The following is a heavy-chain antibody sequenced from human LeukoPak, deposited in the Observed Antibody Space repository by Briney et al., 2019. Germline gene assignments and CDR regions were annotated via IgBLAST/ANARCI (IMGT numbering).Heavy chain of an antibody. D-gene: IGHD1-26*01. CDR3: VRDLTIVGVAQVHH. CDR1: GFTFSIYT. V-gene: IGHV3-48*01. CDR2: ISTNSGTI. Sequence: GGSLRLSCAASGFTFSIYTMNWVRQAPGKGLEWFSYISTNSGTIWYADSVKGRFSISRDNAKNSLFLHMNSLRAEDTAVYYCVRDLTIVGVAQVHHWGQGTLVTVSS. J-gene: IGHJ5*02.